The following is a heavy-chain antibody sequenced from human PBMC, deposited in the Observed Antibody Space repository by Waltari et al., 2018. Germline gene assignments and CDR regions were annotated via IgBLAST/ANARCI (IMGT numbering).Heavy chain of an antibody. CDR1: GGSISSSSYY. D-gene: IGHD2-15*01. CDR3: ARRLVVGTRFDY. V-gene: IGHV4-39*07. CDR2: IYYSGST. J-gene: IGHJ4*02. Sequence: QLQLQESGPGLVKSSETLSLTCTVSGGSISSSSYYWGWIRQPPGKGLEWIGSIYYSGSTYYNPSLKSRVTISVDTSKNQFSLKLSSVTAADTAVYYCARRLVVGTRFDYWGQGTLVTVSS.